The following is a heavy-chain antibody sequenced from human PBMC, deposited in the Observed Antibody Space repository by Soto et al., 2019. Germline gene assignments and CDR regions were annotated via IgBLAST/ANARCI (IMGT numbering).Heavy chain of an antibody. D-gene: IGHD5-12*01. J-gene: IGHJ4*02. CDR2: ISGSGDNT. Sequence: EVQLLESGGGLVQPGGSLRLSCAASGFSFDDYAMTWVRQAAGKGLEWVSAISGSGDNTYYADSVKGRFTISRDNPKNTLYLQLNSLRAEDTAVYYCAKGYYSGYDLAYFDYWGQGTLVTVSS. CDR1: GFSFDDYA. CDR3: AKGYYSGYDLAYFDY. V-gene: IGHV3-23*01.